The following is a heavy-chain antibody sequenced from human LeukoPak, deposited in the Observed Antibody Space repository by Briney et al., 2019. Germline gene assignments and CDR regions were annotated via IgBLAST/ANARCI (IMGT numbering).Heavy chain of an antibody. CDR1: GFTLSSNY. Sequence: GESLRLSCAASGFTLSSNYMSWVRQAPGKGLEWVSVIYSGGSTYYADSVKGRFTISRDNSKNTLYLQMNSLRPEDTAVYYCASRSGDPDYWGQGTLVTVSS. J-gene: IGHJ4*02. CDR3: ASRSGDPDY. CDR2: IYSGGST. D-gene: IGHD1-26*01. V-gene: IGHV3-66*01.